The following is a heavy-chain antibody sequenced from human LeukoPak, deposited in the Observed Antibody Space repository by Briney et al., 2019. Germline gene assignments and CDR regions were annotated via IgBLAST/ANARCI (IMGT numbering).Heavy chain of an antibody. CDR3: ARVGDTSGYYYFLDY. CDR2: IYYSGST. CDR1: GGSVSISSYY. Sequence: PSETLSLTCTVSGGSVSISSYYWGWIRQPPGKGLEWIGYIYYSGSTNYNPSLKSRVTISVDTSKNQFSLKLSSVTAADTAVYYCARVGDTSGYYYFLDYWGQGTLVTVSS. J-gene: IGHJ4*02. D-gene: IGHD3-22*01. V-gene: IGHV4-61*01.